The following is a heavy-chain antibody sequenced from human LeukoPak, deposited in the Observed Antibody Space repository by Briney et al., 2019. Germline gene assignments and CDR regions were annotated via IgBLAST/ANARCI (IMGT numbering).Heavy chain of an antibody. Sequence: SETLSLTCAVYGGSFSGYYWSWIRQPPGKGLEWIGEINHSGSTNYNPSLKSRVTISVDTSKNQFSLKLSSVTAADTAVYYCARDSGGYIAAAGTFDYWGQGTLVTVSS. J-gene: IGHJ4*02. V-gene: IGHV4-34*01. D-gene: IGHD6-13*01. CDR1: GGSFSGYY. CDR2: INHSGST. CDR3: ARDSGGYIAAAGTFDY.